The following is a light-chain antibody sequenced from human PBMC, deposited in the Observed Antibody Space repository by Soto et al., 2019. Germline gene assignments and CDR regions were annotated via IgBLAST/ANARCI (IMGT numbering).Light chain of an antibody. CDR2: DAS. CDR3: QQRSSWPPPT. J-gene: IGKJ4*01. V-gene: IGKV3-11*01. CDR1: ESVGNY. Sequence: IVLTQSPATLSLSPGERATLSCRASESVGNYLAWYQEKPGQAPRLLIYDASNRATGIPPRFSGSGSGTDFTLTISILEPEDFALYYCQQRSSWPPPTFGGGTKVEI.